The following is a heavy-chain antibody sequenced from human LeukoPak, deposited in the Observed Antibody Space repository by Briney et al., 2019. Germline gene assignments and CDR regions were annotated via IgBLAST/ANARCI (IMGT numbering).Heavy chain of an antibody. J-gene: IGHJ4*02. Sequence: PGGCLRLSCAASRFTFSNYAMNWVRQAPGKGLEWVSSICDSGDNTHYADSVKGRFTISRDNSKNIMYLQMNSLRADDSALYYCARDRDGDFSFDYWGQGVLVSV. CDR2: ICDSGDNT. D-gene: IGHD4-17*01. V-gene: IGHV3-23*01. CDR3: ARDRDGDFSFDY. CDR1: RFTFSNYA.